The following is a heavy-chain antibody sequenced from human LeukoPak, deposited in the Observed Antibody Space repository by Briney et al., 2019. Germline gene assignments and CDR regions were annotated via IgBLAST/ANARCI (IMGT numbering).Heavy chain of an antibody. J-gene: IGHJ4*02. CDR3: ASGSYYYDSSGYSDY. D-gene: IGHD3-22*01. Sequence: PGGSLRLSCTASGFTFSDYYMTWIRQAPGKGLEWLSYVSTDSTYKNYADSAKGRFTISRYNAKSSLYLQLNSLTAEDTAVYYCASGSYYYDSSGYSDYWGQGTLVTVSS. V-gene: IGHV3-11*03. CDR1: GFTFSDYY. CDR2: VSTDSTYK.